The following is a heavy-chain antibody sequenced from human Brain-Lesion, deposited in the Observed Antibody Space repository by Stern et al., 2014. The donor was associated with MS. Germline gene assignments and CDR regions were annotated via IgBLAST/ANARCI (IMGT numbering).Heavy chain of an antibody. D-gene: IGHD1-7*01. V-gene: IGHV4-59*01. CDR1: GGSISSYY. CDR3: ARAELELRYGETVYYFDY. CDR2: IYYSGST. Sequence: QVQLVESGPGLVKPSETLSLTCTVSGGSISSYYWSWIRQPPGKGLEWIGYIYYSGSTNYTPSLKSRVTISVDTSKNQFSLKLSSVTAADTAVYYCARAELELRYGETVYYFDYWGQGTLVTVSS. J-gene: IGHJ4*02.